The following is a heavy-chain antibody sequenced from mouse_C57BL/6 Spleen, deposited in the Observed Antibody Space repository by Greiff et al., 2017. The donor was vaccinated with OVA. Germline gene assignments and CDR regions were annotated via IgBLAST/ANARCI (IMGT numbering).Heavy chain of an antibody. CDR1: GYTFTDYY. CDR2: INPNNGGT. D-gene: IGHD2-3*01. CDR3: ASPYDGFSAWFAY. V-gene: IGHV1-26*01. J-gene: IGHJ3*01. Sequence: EVQLQQSGPELVKPGASVKISCKASGYTFTDYYMNWVKQSHGKSLEWIGDINPNNGGTSYNQKFKGKATLTVDKSSSTAYMELRSLTSEDSAVYYCASPYDGFSAWFAYWGQGTLVTVSA.